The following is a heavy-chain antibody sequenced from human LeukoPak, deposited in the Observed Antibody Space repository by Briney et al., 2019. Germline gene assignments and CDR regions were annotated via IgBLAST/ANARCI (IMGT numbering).Heavy chain of an antibody. CDR2: IFYSGST. CDR1: GGSISSYY. D-gene: IGHD3-9*01. V-gene: IGHV4-59*08. CDR3: ARHGYDISTGHNWFDP. Sequence: SETLSLTCTVSGGSISSYYWSWIRQPPGKGLEWIGYIFYSGSTSYNPSLKSRVTPSGDTHTNQFSLKLSSVTAADTAVYYCARHGYDISTGHNWFDPWGQGTLVTVSS. J-gene: IGHJ5*02.